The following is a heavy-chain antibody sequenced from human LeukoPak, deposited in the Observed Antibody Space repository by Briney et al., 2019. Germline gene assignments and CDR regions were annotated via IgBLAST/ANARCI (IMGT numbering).Heavy chain of an antibody. CDR3: ARDIGNLGYPGENWFDP. CDR2: MNPNSGRT. Sequence: ASVKVSCKASGYTLTSYDINWVRQATGQGLEWMGWMNPNSGRTGYAQNFQGRITITRNTSISTAYMELSSLRSEDTAVYYCARDIGNLGYPGENWFDPWGQGTLVTVSS. J-gene: IGHJ5*02. V-gene: IGHV1-8*01. D-gene: IGHD3-16*01. CDR1: GYTLTSYD.